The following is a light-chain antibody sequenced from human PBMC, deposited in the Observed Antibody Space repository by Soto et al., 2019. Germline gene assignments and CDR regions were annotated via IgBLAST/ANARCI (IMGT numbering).Light chain of an antibody. CDR3: QQYNTYST. J-gene: IGKJ5*01. CDR2: AAS. CDR1: QAVSSN. V-gene: IGKV3-15*01. Sequence: ELGMTNSPATLSVSHGEGATLSCRASQAVSSNLAWYQQKPGQAPSLLIYAASTRAAGIPDMFSGSWSGTEFTLTISILQDDDFATYYCQQYNTYSTFGQGTRLEIK.